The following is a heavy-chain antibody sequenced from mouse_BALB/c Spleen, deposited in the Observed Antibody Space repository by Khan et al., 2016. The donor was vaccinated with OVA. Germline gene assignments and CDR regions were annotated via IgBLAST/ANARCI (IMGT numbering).Heavy chain of an antibody. CDR2: IWGDGNT. V-gene: IGHV2-3*01. CDR3: AKDRGYYAVDY. CDR1: GFSLTSYG. J-gene: IGHJ4*01. Sequence: VQRVESGPGLVAPSQSLSITCTVSGFSLTSYGVSWVRQPPGQGLEWLGVIWGDGNTNFHSALRSRLSISKDNSKSQVFLKLNSLQTDDTATYYWAKDRGYYAVDYWGQGTSVTVSS.